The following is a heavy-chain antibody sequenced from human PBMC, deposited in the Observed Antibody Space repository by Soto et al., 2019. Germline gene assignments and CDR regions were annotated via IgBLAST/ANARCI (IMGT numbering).Heavy chain of an antibody. CDR3: ARGREDCGGDCYSNYFDY. D-gene: IGHD2-21*02. CDR2: INHSGST. V-gene: IGHV4-34*01. J-gene: IGHJ4*02. Sequence: SETLSLTCAVYGGSFSGYYWSWIRQPPGKGLEWVGEINHSGSTNYNPSLKSRVTISVDTSKNQFSRKLSSVTAADTAVYYGARGREDCGGDCYSNYFDYWGQGTLVTVSS. CDR1: GGSFSGYY.